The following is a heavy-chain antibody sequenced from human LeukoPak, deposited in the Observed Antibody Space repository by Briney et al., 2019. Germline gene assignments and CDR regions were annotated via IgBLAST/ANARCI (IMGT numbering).Heavy chain of an antibody. J-gene: IGHJ6*02. CDR2: IKQDGSEK. CDR1: GFTFSYYL. CDR3: ARELGRFGEKYGMDV. V-gene: IGHV3-7*03. D-gene: IGHD3-10*01. Sequence: GGSLRLSCAASGFTFSYYLMSWVRQAPGKGLEWLANIKQDGSEKYYVDSVKGRFTISRDNAKNSLYLQMNSLRAEDTAVYYCARELGRFGEKYGMDVWGQGTTVTVSS.